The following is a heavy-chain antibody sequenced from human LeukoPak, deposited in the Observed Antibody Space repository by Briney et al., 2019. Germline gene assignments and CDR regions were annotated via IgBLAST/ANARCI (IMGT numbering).Heavy chain of an antibody. CDR3: ARGDFYFGMDV. Sequence: ASVKVSSKASGYSFTGYYMHWVRLAPGQGLEWMAWLNFDSGGTKYAQKFQGRVTMTRETSISTVYMELSSLTSDDTAVYYCARGDFYFGMDVWGQGTTVTVSS. V-gene: IGHV1-2*02. CDR2: LNFDSGGT. CDR1: GYSFTGYY. J-gene: IGHJ6*02.